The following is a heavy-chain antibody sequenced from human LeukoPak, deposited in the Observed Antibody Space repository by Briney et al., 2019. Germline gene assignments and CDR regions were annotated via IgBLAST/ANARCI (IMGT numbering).Heavy chain of an antibody. V-gene: IGHV1-18*01. CDR2: ISAYNGNT. Sequence: ASVKVSCKASGYTFTSYGISWVRQAPGQGLEWMGWISAYNGNTNYAQKLQGRVTMTTDTSTSTAYMELRSLRSDDTAVYYCASVDPHQKWELPRVDYWGQGTLVTVSS. CDR1: GYTFTSYG. CDR3: ASVDPHQKWELPRVDY. D-gene: IGHD1-26*01. J-gene: IGHJ4*02.